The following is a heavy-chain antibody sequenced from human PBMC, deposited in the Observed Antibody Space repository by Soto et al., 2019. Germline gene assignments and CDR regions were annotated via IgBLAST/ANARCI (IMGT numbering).Heavy chain of an antibody. Sequence: SETLSLTCAVYGGSLSSYYWSWIRQPPGKGLEWIGYIYYSGSTNYNPSLKSRVTISVDTSKNQLSLKLSSVTAADTAVYYCARRYGYYFDYWGQGTLVTVSS. J-gene: IGHJ4*02. CDR3: ARRYGYYFDY. D-gene: IGHD4-17*01. CDR1: GGSLSSYY. V-gene: IGHV4-59*08. CDR2: IYYSGST.